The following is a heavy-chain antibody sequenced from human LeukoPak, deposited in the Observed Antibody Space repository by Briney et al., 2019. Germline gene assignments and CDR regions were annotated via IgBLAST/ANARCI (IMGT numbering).Heavy chain of an antibody. V-gene: IGHV3-53*05. J-gene: IGHJ5*02. D-gene: IGHD1-26*01. Sequence: DSVKGRFTISRDNSKNMVYLQLNSLRAEDTAVYYCARSRKIAGKNWFDPWGQGTLVTVSS. CDR3: ARSRKIAGKNWFDP.